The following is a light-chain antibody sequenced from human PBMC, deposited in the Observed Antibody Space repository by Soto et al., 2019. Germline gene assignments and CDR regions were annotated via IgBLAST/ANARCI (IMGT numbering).Light chain of an antibody. CDR3: QQGYSFPVT. CDR2: TAS. CDR1: RGIDNW. J-gene: IGKJ5*01. V-gene: IGKV1-12*01. Sequence: DIQMTQSPSSVSASVGDRVTISSRASRGIDNWLAWYKQKPGKAPKLLNYTASSLKSGVPSRFSGSGSGTDFTLTSSSLQPEDFATYSCQQGYSFPVTFGQGTRLEIK.